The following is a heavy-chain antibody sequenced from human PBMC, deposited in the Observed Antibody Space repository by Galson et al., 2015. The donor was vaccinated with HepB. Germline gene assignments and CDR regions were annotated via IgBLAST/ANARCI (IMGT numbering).Heavy chain of an antibody. V-gene: IGHV1-18*01. CDR2: ISAYNGNT. D-gene: IGHD3-22*01. CDR1: GYTFTSYG. CDR3: ARDPGRGWLLEFDY. Sequence: SCKASGYTFTSYGISWVRQAPGQGLEWMGWISAYNGNTNYAQKLQGRVTMTTDTSTSTAYMELRSLRSDDTAVYYCARDPGRGWLLEFDYWGQGTLVTVSS. J-gene: IGHJ4*02.